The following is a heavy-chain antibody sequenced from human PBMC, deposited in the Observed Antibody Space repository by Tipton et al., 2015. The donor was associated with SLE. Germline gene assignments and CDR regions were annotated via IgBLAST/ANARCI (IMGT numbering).Heavy chain of an antibody. Sequence: GLVKPSQTLSLTCSVSGDSIRSGGYFWSWVRQLPGKGLEWIGYIDYIGNINYNPSLRNRLTISRDTSKNLFSLDLNSVTAADTAVYYCSRECRVPARPDNYYSMDIWGKGTTVTVSS. D-gene: IGHD6-6*01. CDR1: GDSIRSGGYF. J-gene: IGHJ6*04. CDR2: IDYIGNI. V-gene: IGHV4-31*03. CDR3: SRECRVPARPDNYYSMDI.